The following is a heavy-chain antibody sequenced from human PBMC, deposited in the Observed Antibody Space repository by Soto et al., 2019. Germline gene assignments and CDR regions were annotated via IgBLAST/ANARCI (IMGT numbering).Heavy chain of an antibody. CDR3: ARDHDGYRFFDY. CDR1: GFTFSSYG. J-gene: IGHJ4*02. D-gene: IGHD5-12*01. Sequence: PGGSLRLSCAASGFTFSSYGMHWVRQAPGKGLEWVAVISYDGSNKYYADSVKGRFTISRDNSKNTLYLQMNSLRAEDTAVYSCARDHDGYRFFDYWGQGTLVTVSS. CDR2: ISYDGSNK. V-gene: IGHV3-30*03.